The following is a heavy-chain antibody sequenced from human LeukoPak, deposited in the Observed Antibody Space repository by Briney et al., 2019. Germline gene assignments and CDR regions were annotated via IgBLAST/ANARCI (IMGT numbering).Heavy chain of an antibody. CDR2: INTNTGNP. Sequence: ASVKVSCKASGYTFTSYDINWVRQAPGQGLEWMGWINTNTGNPTYAQGFTGRFVFSLDTSVSTAYLQISSLKAEDTAVYYCARDGVLYYYDSSGYYGGSYFDYWGQGTLVTVSS. V-gene: IGHV7-4-1*02. D-gene: IGHD3-22*01. CDR1: GYTFTSYD. J-gene: IGHJ4*02. CDR3: ARDGVLYYYDSSGYYGGSYFDY.